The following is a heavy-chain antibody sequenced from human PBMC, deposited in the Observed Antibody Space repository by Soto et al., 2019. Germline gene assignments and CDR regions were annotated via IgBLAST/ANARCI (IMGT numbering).Heavy chain of an antibody. CDR2: IYYSGST. Sequence: PSETLSLTCTVSGGSISSYYWSWIRQPPGKGLEWIGYIYYSGSTNYNPSLKSRVTISVDTSKNQFSLKLSSVTAADTAVYYCASTLGYSGFRSFDYWGQGTLVTVSS. CDR3: ASTLGYSGFRSFDY. CDR1: GGSISSYY. J-gene: IGHJ4*02. V-gene: IGHV4-59*01. D-gene: IGHD5-12*01.